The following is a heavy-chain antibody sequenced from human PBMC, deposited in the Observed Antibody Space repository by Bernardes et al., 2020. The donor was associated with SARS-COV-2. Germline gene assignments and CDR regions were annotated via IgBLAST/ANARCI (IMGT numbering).Heavy chain of an antibody. CDR1: GFTSSSYA. CDR3: AKDLGCGGDCPAPYYYYYYGMDV. V-gene: IGHV3-23*01. J-gene: IGHJ6*02. D-gene: IGHD2-21*02. Sequence: GGCLRLSCAASGFTSSSYAMSWVLPAPGKGLEWVSAISGSGGSTDYADSVKGRFTISRDNSKNTLYLQMNSLRAEDTAVYYCAKDLGCGGDCPAPYYYYYYGMDVWGQGTTVTVSS. CDR2: ISGSGGST.